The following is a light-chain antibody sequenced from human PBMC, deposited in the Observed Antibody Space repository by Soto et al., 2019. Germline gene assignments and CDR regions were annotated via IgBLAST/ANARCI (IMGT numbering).Light chain of an antibody. V-gene: IGLV1-40*01. CDR2: GNS. CDR1: SSNIGARYD. Sequence: QAVVTQPPSVSGAPGQRVTISCTGSSSNIGARYDVQWYQQVPGTAPKLLIYGNSNRPSGVPDRFSGSKSGTSASLAITGLQAEDEADYYCQSYDNSLSSYVFGTGTKLTVL. CDR3: QSYDNSLSSYV. J-gene: IGLJ1*01.